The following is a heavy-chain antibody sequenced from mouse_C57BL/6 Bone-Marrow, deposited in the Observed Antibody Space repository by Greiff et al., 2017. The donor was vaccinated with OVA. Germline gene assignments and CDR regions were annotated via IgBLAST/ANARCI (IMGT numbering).Heavy chain of an antibody. CDR1: GYTFTNYW. Sequence: VQLQQSGAELVRPGTSVKMSCKASGYTFTNYWIGWAKQRPGHGLEWIGDIYPGGGYTNYNEKFKGKATLTSDKSSSTAYMQFSILTSEDSAIYYCARSRIYYGNFDDWGQGTTLTVSS. J-gene: IGHJ2*01. CDR2: IYPGGGYT. V-gene: IGHV1-63*01. D-gene: IGHD2-1*01. CDR3: ARSRIYYGNFDD.